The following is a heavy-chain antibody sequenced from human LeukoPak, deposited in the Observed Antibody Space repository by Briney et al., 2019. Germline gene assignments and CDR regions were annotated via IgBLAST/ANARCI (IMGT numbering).Heavy chain of an antibody. CDR1: GFTFTSYG. D-gene: IGHD4-17*01. Sequence: GGSLRLSCAASGFTFTSYGMTWVRQAPGKGLEWVANIKQDGSEKYYVDSVKGRFTISRDNAKNSLYLQMNSLRAEDTAVYYCARATFGDYVYPDAFDIWGQGTMVTVSS. CDR3: ARATFGDYVYPDAFDI. V-gene: IGHV3-7*04. CDR2: IKQDGSEK. J-gene: IGHJ3*02.